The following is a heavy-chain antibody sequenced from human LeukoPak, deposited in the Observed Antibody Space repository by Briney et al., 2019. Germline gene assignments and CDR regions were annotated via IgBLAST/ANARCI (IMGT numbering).Heavy chain of an antibody. Sequence: PSETLSLTCTVSGGSISSGGYYWSCIRQHPGQGLVWIGYIYYSGSTYYNPSLKSRATISVDTSKNQFSLKLSSVTAADTAVYYCARGGSYQKVFDYWGQGTLVTVSS. J-gene: IGHJ4*02. D-gene: IGHD3-16*01. V-gene: IGHV4-31*03. CDR1: GGSISSGGYY. CDR3: ARGGSYQKVFDY. CDR2: IYYSGST.